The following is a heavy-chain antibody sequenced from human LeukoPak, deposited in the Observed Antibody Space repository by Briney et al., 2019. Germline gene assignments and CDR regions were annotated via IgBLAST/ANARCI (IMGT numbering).Heavy chain of an antibody. V-gene: IGHV3-53*01. CDR1: GFTVSSNY. CDR2: IYSGGST. CDR3: ARDSGSYSEFDY. D-gene: IGHD1-26*01. J-gene: IGHJ4*02. Sequence: GGSLRLSCAASGFTVSSNYMSWVRQAPGKGLEWVSVIYSGGSTYYADSVKGRFTISRDNSKNTQYLQMNSLRAEDTAVYYCARDSGSYSEFDYWGQGTLVTVSS.